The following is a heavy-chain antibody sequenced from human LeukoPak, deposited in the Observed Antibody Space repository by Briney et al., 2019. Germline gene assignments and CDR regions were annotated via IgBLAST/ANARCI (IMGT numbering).Heavy chain of an antibody. CDR2: IYSSGST. V-gene: IGHV4-4*08. Sequence: PSETLSLTCTVSGDSFSLYYWSWLRQPPGKPLEWIGYIYSSGSTTYSSSLKSRVTISLDTSKNQFSLKLSSVTAADTAVYYCAREPASDYWGQGTLVTVSS. CDR3: AREPASDY. J-gene: IGHJ4*02. CDR1: GDSFSLYY.